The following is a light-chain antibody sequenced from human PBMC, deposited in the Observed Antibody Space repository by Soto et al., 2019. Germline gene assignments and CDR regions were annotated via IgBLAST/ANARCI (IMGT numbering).Light chain of an antibody. Sequence: QSALTQPASVSGSPGQSITISCTGTSSDVGGYNYVSWYQQHPGKAPKLMIYDVTNRPSGVSNRFSGAKSGNTASLTISGLQAEDEADYYCSSFTSSFTLVFGGGTKVTLL. CDR2: DVT. J-gene: IGLJ2*01. V-gene: IGLV2-14*03. CDR3: SSFTSSFTLV. CDR1: SSDVGGYNY.